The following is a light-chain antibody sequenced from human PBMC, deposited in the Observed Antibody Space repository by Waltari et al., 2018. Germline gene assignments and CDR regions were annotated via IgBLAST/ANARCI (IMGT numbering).Light chain of an antibody. V-gene: IGLV2-23*01. CDR2: EGS. CDR1: SSDVGRYKL. CDR3: CSYTAGSTWV. Sequence: QSALTQPASVSGSPGQSITISCTGTSSDVGRYKLVSWYQQHPGKAPKLMIYEGSKRPSGVSNRFSGSKSGNTASLTISGLQAEDEADYYCCSYTAGSTWVFGGGTKLTVL. J-gene: IGLJ3*02.